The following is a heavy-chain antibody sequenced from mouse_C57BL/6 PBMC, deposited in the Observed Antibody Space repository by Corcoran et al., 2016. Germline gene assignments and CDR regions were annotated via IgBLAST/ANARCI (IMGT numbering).Heavy chain of an antibody. D-gene: IGHD1-1*01. J-gene: IGHJ2*01. V-gene: IGHV1-26*01. Sequence: EVQLQQSGPELVKPGASVKISCKASGYTFTDYYMNWVKQSHGKSLEWIGDINHNNGGTSYNQKFKGKATLTVDKSSSTAYMELRSLTSEDSAVYDCARTDYGSSSDYGGQGTTLTVSS. CDR2: INHNNGGT. CDR1: GYTFTDYY. CDR3: ARTDYGSSSDY.